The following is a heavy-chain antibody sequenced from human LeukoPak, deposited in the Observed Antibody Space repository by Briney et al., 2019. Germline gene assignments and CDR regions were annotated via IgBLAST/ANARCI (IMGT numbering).Heavy chain of an antibody. CDR1: GFTFSSYS. V-gene: IGHV3-48*04. CDR3: ARESDILTGYSSSSPFDC. Sequence: GGSLRLSCAASGFTFSSYSMNWVRQAPGKGLEWVSYISSSSSTIYYADSVKGRFTISRDNAKNSLYLQMNSLRAEDTAVYYCARESDILTGYSSSSPFDCWGQGTLVTVSS. D-gene: IGHD3-9*01. J-gene: IGHJ4*02. CDR2: ISSSSSTI.